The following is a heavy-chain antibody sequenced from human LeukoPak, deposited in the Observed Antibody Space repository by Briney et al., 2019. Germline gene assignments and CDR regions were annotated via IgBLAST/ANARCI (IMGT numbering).Heavy chain of an antibody. CDR2: MKSKTDGGTT. D-gene: IGHD5-12*01. V-gene: IGHV3-15*01. Sequence: RPGGSLRLSCAALGFTFSNAWMSWVRKAPGKGWEWVGRMKSKTDGGTTDYAAPVKGRFTISRDDSKNTVYLQRNSLKTEDTAGYHCPTRGYSGYELVDYWGQGNLVTVSS. J-gene: IGHJ4*02. CDR3: PTRGYSGYELVDY. CDR1: GFTFSNAW.